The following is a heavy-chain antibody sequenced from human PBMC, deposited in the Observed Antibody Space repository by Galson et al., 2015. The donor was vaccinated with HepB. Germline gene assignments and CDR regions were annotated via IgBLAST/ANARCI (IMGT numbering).Heavy chain of an antibody. J-gene: IGHJ4*02. D-gene: IGHD3-10*01. CDR2: ISGSGGST. V-gene: IGHV3-23*01. CDR1: GFTFSSYA. Sequence: SLRLSCAASGFTFSSYAMSWVRQAPGKGLEWVSAISGSGGSTYYADSVKGRFTISRDNSKNTLYLQMNSLRAEDTAVYYCAKCPTYYYGSGSYPSHFDYWGQGTLVTVSS. CDR3: AKCPTYYYGSGSYPSHFDY.